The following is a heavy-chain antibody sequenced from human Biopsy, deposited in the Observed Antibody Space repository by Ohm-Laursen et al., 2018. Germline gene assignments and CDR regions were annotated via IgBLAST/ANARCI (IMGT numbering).Heavy chain of an antibody. CDR1: GGSFTGHY. CDR2: ISYTGYT. Sequence: SDTLSLTCTVSGGSFTGHYWSWTRQPPGKGLEWIGHISYTGYTSYNASLKSRVTISVDTSRNHFSLRLSSLAAADTAVYYCARGSNEYGGLYFPHWGQGTLVTVSS. V-gene: IGHV4-59*11. J-gene: IGHJ1*01. CDR3: ARGSNEYGGLYFPH. D-gene: IGHD4-23*01.